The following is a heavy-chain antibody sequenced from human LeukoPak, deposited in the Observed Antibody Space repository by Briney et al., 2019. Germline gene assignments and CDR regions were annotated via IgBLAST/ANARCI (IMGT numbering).Heavy chain of an antibody. CDR2: INPSGGSP. D-gene: IGHD5-18*01. CDR1: GYTFTSYY. V-gene: IGHV1-46*01. J-gene: IGHJ3*02. Sequence: ASVKVSCKASGYTFTSYYMHWVRQAPGQGLEWMGIINPSGGSPSYAQKFQGRVTMTRDTSTSTVYMELSSLRSEDTAVYYCARGGRLRGYSYGYRYDAFDIWGQGTMVTVSS. CDR3: ARGGRLRGYSYGYRYDAFDI.